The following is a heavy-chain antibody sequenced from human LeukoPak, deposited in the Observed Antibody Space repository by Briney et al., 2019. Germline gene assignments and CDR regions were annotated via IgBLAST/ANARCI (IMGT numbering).Heavy chain of an antibody. CDR3: ARSSDSWSGYAYFYYMDV. CDR2: IYTSGNT. Sequence: PSETLSLTCTVSGDSISSYYWSWIRQPAGKGLEWIGRIYTSGNTNYNPSLKSRVTISVDTSKSQFSLNLISVTAADTAVYYCARSSDSWSGYAYFYYMDVWGEGTTVTVSS. CDR1: GDSISSYY. J-gene: IGHJ6*03. D-gene: IGHD3-3*01. V-gene: IGHV4-4*07.